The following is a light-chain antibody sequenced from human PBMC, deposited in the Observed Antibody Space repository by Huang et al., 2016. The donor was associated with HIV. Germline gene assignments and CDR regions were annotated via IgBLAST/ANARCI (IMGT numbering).Light chain of an antibody. J-gene: IGKJ1*01. V-gene: IGKV3-15*01. CDR2: GAS. CDR1: QSVSSD. Sequence: EIVMTQSPGTLSVSPGERATLSCRASQSVSSDLAWYQQKPGQAPRLIIYGASTRATGIPARFSGSGSGTEFTLTISSLQSEDFALYYCQQYNNWPRGTFGQGTKVDIK. CDR3: QQYNNWPRGT.